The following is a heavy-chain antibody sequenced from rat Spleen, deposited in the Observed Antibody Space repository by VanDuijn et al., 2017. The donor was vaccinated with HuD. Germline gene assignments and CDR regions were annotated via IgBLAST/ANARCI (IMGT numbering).Heavy chain of an antibody. J-gene: IGHJ2*01. CDR1: GFTFSGYW. V-gene: IGHV5-19*01. CDR3: AREAGIPFHYFDY. Sequence: EVQLVESGGGLVQPGRSLKLSCVASGFTFSGYWMYWLRQAPTKGLEWVASITTSGGRTYYRDSVKGRFTISRDNEKSTLYLQMDSLRSEDTATYYCAREAGIPFHYFDYWGQGVMVTVSS. D-gene: IGHD1-4*01. CDR2: ITTSGGRT.